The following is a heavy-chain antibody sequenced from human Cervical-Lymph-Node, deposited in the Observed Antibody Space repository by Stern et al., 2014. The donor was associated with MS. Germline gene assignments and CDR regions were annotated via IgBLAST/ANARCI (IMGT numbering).Heavy chain of an antibody. J-gene: IGHJ4*02. V-gene: IGHV1-69*01. CDR1: GGPFSINS. D-gene: IGHD6-13*01. CDR2: IVPMFGTS. Sequence: QVQLGQSGAEVKKPGSSVKVSCTASGGPFSINSISWVRQAPGQGLEWMGGIVPMFGTSNHVQKFQGRVTTTADESTSTAYMELSSLTSEDTAVYFCAIDQGGLAAYWGQGTLVTVSS. CDR3: AIDQGGLAAY.